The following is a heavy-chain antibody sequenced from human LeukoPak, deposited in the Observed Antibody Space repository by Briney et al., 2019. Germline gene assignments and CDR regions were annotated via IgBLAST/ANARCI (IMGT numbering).Heavy chain of an antibody. Sequence: SETLSLTCTVSGDSISSDHYYWSWIRQPPGKGLEWIGCIYYGGSTYYNPSLKSRITISLDTSKNQSSLKLRSVTAADTAVYYCARVIPDIVVVVAAIGWFDPWGQGTLVTVSS. CDR2: IYYGGST. V-gene: IGHV4-30-4*01. CDR3: ARVIPDIVVVVAAIGWFDP. J-gene: IGHJ5*02. CDR1: GDSISSDHYY. D-gene: IGHD2-15*01.